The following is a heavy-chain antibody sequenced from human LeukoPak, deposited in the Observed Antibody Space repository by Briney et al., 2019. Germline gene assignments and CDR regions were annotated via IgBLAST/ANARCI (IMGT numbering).Heavy chain of an antibody. V-gene: IGHV4-39*02. J-gene: IGHJ4*02. CDR3: ASLPRYDFWD. CDR1: GRSISTTNFY. Sequence: SETLSLTCTVSGRSISTTNFYWGWIRQPPGKRLEWSGSISYSGSIYYTPPLKSRLTVSADTTKKDVSLRLTSVTAADTAVYYCASLPRYDFWDWGQGTLVIVSS. D-gene: IGHD3-3*01. CDR2: ISYSGSI.